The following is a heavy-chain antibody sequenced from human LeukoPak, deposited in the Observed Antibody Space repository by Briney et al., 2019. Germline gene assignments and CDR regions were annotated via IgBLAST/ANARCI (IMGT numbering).Heavy chain of an antibody. J-gene: IGHJ3*02. V-gene: IGHV1-8*01. CDR3: ASSCSGGSCYSANAFDI. CDR1: GYTFTSYD. Sequence: ASVKVSCKASGYTFTSYDINWVRQVTGQGLEWMGWMNPNSGNTGYAQKFQGRVTMTRNTSISTAYMELSSLRSEDTAVYYCASSCSGGSCYSANAFDIWGQGTMVTVSS. D-gene: IGHD2-15*01. CDR2: MNPNSGNT.